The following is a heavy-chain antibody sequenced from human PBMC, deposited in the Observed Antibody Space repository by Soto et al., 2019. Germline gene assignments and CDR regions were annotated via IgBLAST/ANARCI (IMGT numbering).Heavy chain of an antibody. CDR2: IYYSGDT. V-gene: IGHV4-30-4*08. CDR3: ARLNGYCVSTGCHGYYGMDV. Sequence: SETLSLTCTVSGGSIISGDYYWSWIRQPPGKGLEWIGYIYYSGDTSYNPSLKSRVTISIDTSKNQFSLKLSSVTAADTAVYYCARLNGYCVSTGCHGYYGMDVWGQGTTVTVSS. CDR1: GGSIISGDYY. D-gene: IGHD2-2*03. J-gene: IGHJ6*02.